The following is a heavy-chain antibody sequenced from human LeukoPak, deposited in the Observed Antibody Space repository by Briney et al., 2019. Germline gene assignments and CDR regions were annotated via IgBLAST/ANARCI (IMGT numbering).Heavy chain of an antibody. J-gene: IGHJ4*02. CDR2: IYSGGST. CDR1: GFTVSSNY. V-gene: IGHV3-66*02. Sequence: GGSLRLSCAAPGFTVSSNYMSWVRRAPGKGLEWVSVIYSGGSTYYADSVKGRFTISRDNSKNTLYLQMNSLRAEDTAVYYCARDHSGGATYYFDYWGQGTLVTVSS. D-gene: IGHD1-26*01. CDR3: ARDHSGGATYYFDY.